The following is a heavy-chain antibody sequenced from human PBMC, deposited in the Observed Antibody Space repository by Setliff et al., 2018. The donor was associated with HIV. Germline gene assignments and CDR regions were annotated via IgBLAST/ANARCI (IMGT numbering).Heavy chain of an antibody. CDR3: ASHPGSSIEKPYFDT. CDR2: IIPVFDIT. Sequence: SVKVSCKTSGGTFSSFAITWVRQAPGQGLEWVGGIIPVFDITNYAQKFAGRVTITADKATRTIYMDLSSLRSDDTAVYYCASHPGSSIEKPYFDTWGQGTLVTVSS. V-gene: IGHV1-69*10. D-gene: IGHD2-2*01. J-gene: IGHJ5*02. CDR1: GGTFSSFA.